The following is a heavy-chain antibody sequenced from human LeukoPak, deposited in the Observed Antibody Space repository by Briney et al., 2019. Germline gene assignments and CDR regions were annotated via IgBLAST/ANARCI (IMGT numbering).Heavy chain of an antibody. V-gene: IGHV3-21*04. D-gene: IGHD6-19*01. CDR3: ARVRGWMYFDY. CDR1: GFTFSSYS. J-gene: IGHJ4*02. CDR2: ISSSSSYI. Sequence: GGSLRLSCAASGFTFSSYSMNWVRQAPGQGLEWVSSISSSSSYIYYADSVKGRFTISRDNAKNSLYLQMNSLRAEDTAVYYCARVRGWMYFDYWGQGTLVTVSS.